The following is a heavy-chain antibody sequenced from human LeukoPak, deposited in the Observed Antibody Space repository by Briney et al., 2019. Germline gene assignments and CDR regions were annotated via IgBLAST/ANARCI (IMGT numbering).Heavy chain of an antibody. J-gene: IGHJ4*02. CDR1: GFTFSSYS. V-gene: IGHV3-48*01. D-gene: IGHD2/OR15-2a*01. Sequence: GGSLRLSCAASGFTFSSYSMNWVRQAPGKGLEWVSYISSSSSTIYYADSVKGRFTISRDNAKNSLYLQMNSLRAEDTAVYYCARGFFYGDPFFDYWGQGSLVTVSS. CDR3: ARGFFYGDPFFDY. CDR2: ISSSSSTI.